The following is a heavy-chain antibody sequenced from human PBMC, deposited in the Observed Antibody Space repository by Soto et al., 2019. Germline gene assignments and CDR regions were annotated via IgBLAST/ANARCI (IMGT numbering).Heavy chain of an antibody. Sequence: ASVKVSCKASGYTFTGYYMHWVRQAPGQGLEWMGWISPNSGGTNYAQKFQGMVTMTRDTSISTAYMELSRLRSDDTAVYYCASFEYDSSGYYGDDAFDIWRQGTMVTVS. CDR3: ASFEYDSSGYYGDDAFDI. CDR2: ISPNSGGT. CDR1: GYTFTGYY. J-gene: IGHJ3*02. V-gene: IGHV1-2*02. D-gene: IGHD3-22*01.